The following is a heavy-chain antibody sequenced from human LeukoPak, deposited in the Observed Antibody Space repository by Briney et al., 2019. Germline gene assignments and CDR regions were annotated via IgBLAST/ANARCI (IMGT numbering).Heavy chain of an antibody. J-gene: IGHJ5*01. CDR3: ARGPGSYYVGWFDS. CDR1: GYTFTSYD. Sequence: ATVKLSCKASGYTFTSYDINWVRQAPGQGLEWMGWMNPNSGNTVYAQKFQGRVTMTRNTSIRTAYMELSSLRSEDTAVYYCARGPGSYYVGWFDSWGQGTLVTVSS. CDR2: MNPNSGNT. D-gene: IGHD1-26*01. V-gene: IGHV1-8*01.